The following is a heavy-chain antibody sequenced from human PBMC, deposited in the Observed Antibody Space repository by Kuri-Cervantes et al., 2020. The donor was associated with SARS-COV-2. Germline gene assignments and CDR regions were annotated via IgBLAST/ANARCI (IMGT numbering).Heavy chain of an antibody. CDR3: ARRYTGYAFDI. Sequence: GGSLRLSCAASGFTVSSNYMSWVRQAPGKGLDWVSVIYSGGSTYYADSVKGRFTISRDTSKNTLYLQMNSLRAEDTAMYYCARRYTGYAFDIWGQGTMVTVSS. CDR2: IYSGGST. J-gene: IGHJ3*02. D-gene: IGHD1-26*01. CDR1: GFTVSSNY. V-gene: IGHV3-53*01.